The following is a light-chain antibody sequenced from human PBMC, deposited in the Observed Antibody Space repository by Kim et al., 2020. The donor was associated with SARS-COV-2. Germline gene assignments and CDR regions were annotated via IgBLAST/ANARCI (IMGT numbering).Light chain of an antibody. V-gene: IGLV1-40*01. CDR1: NSNGGAGSD. CDR3: QSYDKGVNGPVV. CDR2: GNR. J-gene: IGLJ2*01. Sequence: TIACTGDNSNGGAGSDVHWYQQVPGTAPKLLLFGNRNRPSGVPDRFSGAKSGTSASLAISGLQAEDEADYYCQSYDKGVNGPVVCGGGTKLTVL.